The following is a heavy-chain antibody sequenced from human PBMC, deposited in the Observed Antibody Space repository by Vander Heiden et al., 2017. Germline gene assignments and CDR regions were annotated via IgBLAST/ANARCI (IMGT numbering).Heavy chain of an antibody. Sequence: EVHLVESGGGFVKPGRSLSPSCAASGFTFDDYAMHWVRQPPGKGLEWVAGINWKSDSIYYADSLKGRFTISRDNAKNSLYLQMNSLREEDTAFYYCAKDISYSNSRSGGAFASWGQGTLVTVSS. CDR1: GFTFDDYA. J-gene: IGHJ4*02. CDR2: INWKSDSI. D-gene: IGHD6-6*01. V-gene: IGHV3-9*01. CDR3: AKDISYSNSRSGGAFAS.